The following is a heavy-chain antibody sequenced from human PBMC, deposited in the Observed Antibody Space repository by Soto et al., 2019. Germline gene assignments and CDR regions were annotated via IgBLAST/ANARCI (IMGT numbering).Heavy chain of an antibody. J-gene: IGHJ6*02. CDR1: GGSISSGGYY. D-gene: IGHD6-13*01. CDR2: IYYSGST. CDR3: ASTPLSHFEAGYSSSWYGMDV. Sequence: SETLSLTCTVSGGSISSGGYYWSWIRQHPGKGLEWIGYIYYSGSTYYNPSLKSRVTISVDTSKNQFSLKLSSVTAADTAVYYCASTPLSHFEAGYSSSWYGMDVWGQGTTVTVSS. V-gene: IGHV4-31*03.